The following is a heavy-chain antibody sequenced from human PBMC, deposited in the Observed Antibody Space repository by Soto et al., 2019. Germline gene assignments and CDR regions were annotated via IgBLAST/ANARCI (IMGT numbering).Heavy chain of an antibody. CDR1: GFTFSSYW. D-gene: IGHD3-10*01. CDR3: ARDPITMVRGVNYYYYYGMDV. J-gene: IGHJ6*02. V-gene: IGHV3-7*03. Sequence: HPGGSLRLSCAASGFTFSSYWMSWVRQAPGKGLEWVANIKQDGSEKYYVDSVKGRFTISRDNAKNSLYLQMNSLRAEDTAVYYCARDPITMVRGVNYYYYYGMDVWGQGTTVTVSS. CDR2: IKQDGSEK.